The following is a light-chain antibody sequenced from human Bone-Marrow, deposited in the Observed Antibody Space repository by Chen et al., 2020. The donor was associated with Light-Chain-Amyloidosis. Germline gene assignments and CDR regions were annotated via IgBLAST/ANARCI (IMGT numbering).Light chain of an antibody. CDR3: QSADSGTSYRAVV. CDR2: KDS. J-gene: IGLJ2*01. Sequence: SYELTQPPSVSVSPGQTARITCSGDALSKQYAYWYQQKPGQAPVLVIYKDSERPSGIPARFSGSSSGTIVTLTISGVQAEDEADYHCQSADSGTSYRAVVFGGGTKLTVL. V-gene: IGLV3-25*03. CDR1: ALSKQY.